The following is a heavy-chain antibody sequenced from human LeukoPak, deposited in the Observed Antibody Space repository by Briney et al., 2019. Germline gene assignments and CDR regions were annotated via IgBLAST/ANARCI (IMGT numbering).Heavy chain of an antibody. Sequence: EASVKVSCKASGYTFTGYYMHWVRQAPGQGLEWMGWINPNSGGTNYAQKFQGRVTMTRDTSISTAYMELSRLRSDDTAVYYCAMVYYGSGSYMFDPWGQGTLVTVSS. D-gene: IGHD3-10*01. V-gene: IGHV1-2*02. J-gene: IGHJ5*02. CDR1: GYTFTGYY. CDR2: INPNSGGT. CDR3: AMVYYGSGSYMFDP.